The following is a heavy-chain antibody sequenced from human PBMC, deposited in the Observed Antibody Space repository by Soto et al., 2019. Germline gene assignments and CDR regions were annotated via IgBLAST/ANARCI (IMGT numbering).Heavy chain of an antibody. J-gene: IGHJ5*02. D-gene: IGHD4-4*01. CDR2: IYHSGST. Sequence: SETLSLTCAVSGGSISSGGYSWSWIRQPPGKGLEWIGYIYHSGSTYYNPSLKSRVTISVDRSKNQFSLKLSSVTAADTAVYYCARGGAYSYNWFDPCGQGTLVTVSS. V-gene: IGHV4-30-2*01. CDR1: GGSISSGGYS. CDR3: ARGGAYSYNWFDP.